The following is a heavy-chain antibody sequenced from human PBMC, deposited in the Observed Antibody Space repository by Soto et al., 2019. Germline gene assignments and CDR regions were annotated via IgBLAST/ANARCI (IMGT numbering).Heavy chain of an antibody. D-gene: IGHD3-16*01. CDR1: GFSLTTGAVG. CDR3: AHHVYRVGGRIFES. V-gene: IGHV2-5*01. Sequence: QVTLRESGPTLVKPTQTLTLTCTFSGFSLTTGAVGVGWIRQSPGKALEWLGLIYGSDEKHYSPSLKTRLTITKDTSENQVVLTMTDMDPADTGTYYCAHHVYRVGGRIFESWGQGALVTVSS. J-gene: IGHJ4*02. CDR2: IYGSDEK.